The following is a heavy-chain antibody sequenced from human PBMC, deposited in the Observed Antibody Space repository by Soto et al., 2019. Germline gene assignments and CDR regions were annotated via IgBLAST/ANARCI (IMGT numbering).Heavy chain of an antibody. CDR3: AKGGPFAGGFDP. J-gene: IGHJ5*02. CDR2: ITGRSAVP. CDR1: GLTLRSYA. D-gene: IGHD3-16*01. Sequence: EGQLLQSXGDLVQPGGSLRLSCAGSGLTLRSYAMTWIRQTPEKGLEWVSTITGRSAVPSYADSVNGRFTVSRDNSKNTLYLQMNSLRPDDTAIYYCAKGGPFAGGFDPWGQGTLVTVSA. V-gene: IGHV3-23*01.